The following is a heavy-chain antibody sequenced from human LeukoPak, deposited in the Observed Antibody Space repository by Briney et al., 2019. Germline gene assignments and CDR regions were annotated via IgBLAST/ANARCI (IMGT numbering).Heavy chain of an antibody. V-gene: IGHV3-30*03. Sequence: GGSLRLSCAPSGFTFSRHGMHWVRQAPGKGLEWVAIISNDGSRKYYAHSVEGRFTISRDNSKNSLYLQMNSLRAEDTAVYYCASTGDYYDSSGFAWGQGTLVTVSS. J-gene: IGHJ4*02. CDR1: GFTFSRHG. CDR3: ASTGDYYDSSGFA. CDR2: ISNDGSRK. D-gene: IGHD3-22*01.